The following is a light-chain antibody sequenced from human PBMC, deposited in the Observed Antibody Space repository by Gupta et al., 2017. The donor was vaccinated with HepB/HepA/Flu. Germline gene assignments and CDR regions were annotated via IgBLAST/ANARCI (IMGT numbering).Light chain of an antibody. CDR2: TSN. Sequence: SVLNQPPSVSGTPGQRVTIPCFGSSSNIGGNAVNWYQQFPGTAPKLLIYTSNQRPSGVPDRFSGSRSGTSASLAISGLQSEDEADYYCVTWDDSLTGWVFGGGTKLTVL. V-gene: IGLV1-44*01. CDR3: VTWDDSLTGWV. J-gene: IGLJ3*02. CDR1: SSNIGGNA.